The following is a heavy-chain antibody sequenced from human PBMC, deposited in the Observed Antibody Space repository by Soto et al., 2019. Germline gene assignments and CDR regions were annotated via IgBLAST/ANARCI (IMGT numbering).Heavy chain of an antibody. CDR1: GFTFRSYS. V-gene: IGHV3-48*02. J-gene: IGHJ4*02. CDR2: ISSGSTT. Sequence: EVQVVESGGGLVQPGGSLRLSCAASGFTFRSYSMNWVRQAPGKGLEWVSYISSGSTTYYADSVKGRFTISRDNGKNSLYLQMSSLRDEDTAVYYCVRGIAADIPYYFDYWGQGTLVTVSS. D-gene: IGHD6-13*01. CDR3: VRGIAADIPYYFDY.